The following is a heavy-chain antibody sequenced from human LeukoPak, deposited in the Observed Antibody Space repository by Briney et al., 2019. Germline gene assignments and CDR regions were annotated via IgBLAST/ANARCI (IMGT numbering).Heavy chain of an antibody. D-gene: IGHD6-19*01. Sequence: ASVKVSCKDSGYTFTTYDINWVRQATGQGLEWMGWMNPKSGYTGSAQKFQGRVTMTRDTSISTAYMELSSLRTEDTAVYYCMRVAGSADYWGQGTLVTVSS. CDR3: MRVAGSADY. CDR1: GYTFTTYD. J-gene: IGHJ4*02. CDR2: MNPKSGYT. V-gene: IGHV1-8*01.